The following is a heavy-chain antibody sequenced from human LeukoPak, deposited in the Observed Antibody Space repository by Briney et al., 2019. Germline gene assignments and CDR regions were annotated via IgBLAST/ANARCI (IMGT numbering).Heavy chain of an antibody. Sequence: GGSLRLSCAASGFNFISYEMNWVRQAPGKGLEWVSYISSSSTTIYYADSVKGRFTISRDNAENSLYLQMNSLRAEDTAVYYCAREHYFYYMDAWGKGTTVTVSS. J-gene: IGHJ6*03. CDR2: ISSSSTTI. CDR3: AREHYFYYMDA. V-gene: IGHV3-48*03. CDR1: GFNFISYE.